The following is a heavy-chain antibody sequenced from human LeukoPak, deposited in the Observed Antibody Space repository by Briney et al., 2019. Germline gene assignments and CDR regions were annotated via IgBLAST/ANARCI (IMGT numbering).Heavy chain of an antibody. CDR2: IYYSGST. J-gene: IGHJ4*02. Sequence: SETLSLTCTVSGGSISSSSYYWGWIRQPPGKGLEWIGSIYYSGSTYYNPSLKSRVTISVDTSKNQFSLKLSSVTAADTAVYYCARLEVVPAALDYWGQGTLVTVSS. V-gene: IGHV4-39*01. CDR3: ARLEVVPAALDY. D-gene: IGHD2-2*01. CDR1: GGSISSSSYY.